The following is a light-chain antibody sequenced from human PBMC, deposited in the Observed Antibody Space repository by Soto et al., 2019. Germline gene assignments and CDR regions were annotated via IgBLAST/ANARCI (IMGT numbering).Light chain of an antibody. CDR2: GAS. V-gene: IGKV3-20*01. J-gene: IGKJ1*01. Sequence: IVLTQSPGTLSLSPGERATLSCRASQNVSSSFLAWYQQKPGQAPRLFIYGASSRATGIPDRFSGSGSGTDFTLTISRLEPEDSAVYYCQQYGSSPRTFGQGTKVEIK. CDR3: QQYGSSPRT. CDR1: QNVSSSF.